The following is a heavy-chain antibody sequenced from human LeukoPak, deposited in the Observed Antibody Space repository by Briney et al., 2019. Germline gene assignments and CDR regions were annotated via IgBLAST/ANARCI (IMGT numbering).Heavy chain of an antibody. CDR1: GFTFSSYW. Sequence: GGSLRLSCVASGFTFSSYWMTWVRQALGKGLEWVANIKQDGSEKYYVDSVKGRFTISRDNAKNSLHLQMNSLRAEDTAVYYCARENDSGWSGPFDYWGQGALVTVSS. CDR2: IKQDGSEK. CDR3: ARENDSGWSGPFDY. J-gene: IGHJ4*02. V-gene: IGHV3-7*03. D-gene: IGHD6-19*01.